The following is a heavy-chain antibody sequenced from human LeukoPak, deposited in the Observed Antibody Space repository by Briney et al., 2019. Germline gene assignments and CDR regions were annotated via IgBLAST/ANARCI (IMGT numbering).Heavy chain of an antibody. CDR2: INPSGGST. Sequence: ASVKVSCKASGYTFTSYYMHWVRQAPGQGLEWMGIINPSGGSTSYAQKFQGRVTMTRDMSMSPVYMELSSLRSEDTAVYYCARAPITMVRGVMDYWGQGTLVTVSS. D-gene: IGHD3-10*01. V-gene: IGHV1-46*01. CDR3: ARAPITMVRGVMDY. CDR1: GYTFTSYY. J-gene: IGHJ4*02.